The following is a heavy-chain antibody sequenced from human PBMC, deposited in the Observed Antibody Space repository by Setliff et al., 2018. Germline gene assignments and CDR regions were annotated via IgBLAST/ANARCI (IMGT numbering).Heavy chain of an antibody. D-gene: IGHD6-19*01. CDR1: GFTFSSYG. CDR2: IKRITDSGTT. CDR3: TTSPISSGWHSNFDYNMDV. J-gene: IGHJ6*02. V-gene: IGHV3-15*01. Sequence: GGSLRLSCAASGFTFSSYGMHWVRQAPGKGLEWVGRIKRITDSGTTDHAAPVKGRFTVSRDDSITTLYLQMNSLKPEDTAVYYCTTSPISSGWHSNFDYNMDVWGQGTTVTVSS.